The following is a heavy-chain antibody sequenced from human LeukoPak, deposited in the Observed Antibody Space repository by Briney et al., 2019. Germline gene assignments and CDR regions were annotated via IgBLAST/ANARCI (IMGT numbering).Heavy chain of an antibody. J-gene: IGHJ4*02. CDR3: ARRLGGGIYFDY. CDR2: IYYSGTT. Sequence: SETLSLTCTVSGASITGHYWSWIRQPPGKGLEWIGFIYYSGTTNYNPSLKSRVTISVDTSKNQFSLTLSSVTAADTAVYYCARRLGGGIYFDYWGQGTLVIVSS. D-gene: IGHD3-16*01. V-gene: IGHV4-59*08. CDR1: GASITGHY.